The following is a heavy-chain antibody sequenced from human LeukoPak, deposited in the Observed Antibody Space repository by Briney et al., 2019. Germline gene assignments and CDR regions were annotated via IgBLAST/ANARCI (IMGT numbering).Heavy chain of an antibody. V-gene: IGHV3-23*01. J-gene: IGHJ4*02. CDR2: VSSSGGST. CDR3: AKEGRKTGNTYGYEYDC. Sequence: GGSLRLSCAASGFTFSSYAMRWVRQAPGKGLEWVSAVSSSGGSTNYADYVKGQFTISRDNSKNTVYLHMNNLRAEDTAVYYCAKEGRKTGNTYGYEYDCWGQGTLVTVSS. CDR1: GFTFSSYA. D-gene: IGHD5-18*01.